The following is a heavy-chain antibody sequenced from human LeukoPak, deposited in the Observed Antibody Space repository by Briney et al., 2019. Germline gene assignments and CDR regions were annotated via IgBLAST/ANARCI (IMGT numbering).Heavy chain of an antibody. J-gene: IGHJ4*02. V-gene: IGHV3-30*03. D-gene: IGHD1-26*01. CDR2: VPHDGTSP. Sequence: GGSLRLSCAVSGFTFNSYHIHWVRQAPNKGLDWVAVVPHDGTSPSHAASVNGRFTISRDNSKDTVFLQMSSLRVDDTAIYYCARQSLGASGLDHWGQGVLVTVSS. CDR3: ARQSLGASGLDH. CDR1: GFTFNSYH.